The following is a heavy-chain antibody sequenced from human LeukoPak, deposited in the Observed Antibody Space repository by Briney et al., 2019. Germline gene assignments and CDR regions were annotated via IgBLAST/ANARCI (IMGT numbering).Heavy chain of an antibody. Sequence: PGRSLRLSCAASGFTFSNAWMSWVRQAPGKGLEWVGRIKSKTDGGTTDYAAPVKGRFTISRDDSKNTLYLQMNSLKTEDTAVYYCTTDWDWATFDYWGQGTLVTVSS. J-gene: IGHJ4*02. V-gene: IGHV3-15*01. CDR2: IKSKTDGGTT. CDR3: TTDWDWATFDY. CDR1: GFTFSNAW. D-gene: IGHD3/OR15-3a*01.